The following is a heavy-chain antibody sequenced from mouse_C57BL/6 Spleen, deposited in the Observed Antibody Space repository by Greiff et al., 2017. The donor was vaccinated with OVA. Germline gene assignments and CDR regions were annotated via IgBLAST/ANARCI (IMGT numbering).Heavy chain of an antibody. CDR2: IYPGSGNT. CDR3: ARGDYFDY. J-gene: IGHJ2*01. Sequence: VMLVESGAELVRPGASVKLSCKASGYTFTDYYINWVKQRPGQGLEWIARIYPGSGNTYYNEKFKGKATLTAEKSSSTAYMQLSSLTSEDSAVYFCARGDYFDYWGQGTTLTVSS. CDR1: GYTFTDYY. V-gene: IGHV1-76*01.